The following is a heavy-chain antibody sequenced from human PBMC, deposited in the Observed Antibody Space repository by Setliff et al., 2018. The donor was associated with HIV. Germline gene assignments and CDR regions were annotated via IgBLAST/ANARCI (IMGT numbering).Heavy chain of an antibody. J-gene: IGHJ4*02. V-gene: IGHV1-8*01. D-gene: IGHD3-16*01. Sequence: ASVKVSCKTSGYTFKSYDINWVRQTTGQGLEWMGWMSPNSGDTGYAQNFQGRVTMTRDTSMNTAYMELSNLRFEDTAVYYCATTQDGPGGNYFDSWGQGTLVTVSS. CDR1: GYTFKSYD. CDR3: ATTQDGPGGNYFDS. CDR2: MSPNSGDT.